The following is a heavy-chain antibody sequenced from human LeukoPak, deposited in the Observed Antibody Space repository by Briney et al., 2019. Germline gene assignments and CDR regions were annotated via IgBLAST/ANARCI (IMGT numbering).Heavy chain of an antibody. CDR2: ISGDGGST. CDR3: AKDQTYYYDSASFDY. Sequence: PGGSQRLSCAASGFTFDDYAMHWVRQAPGKGLEWVSLISGDGGSTYYADSVKGRFTISRDNSKNSLYLQMNSLRTEDTALYYCAKDQTYYYDSASFDYWGQGTLVTVSS. CDR1: GFTFDDYA. D-gene: IGHD3-22*01. J-gene: IGHJ4*02. V-gene: IGHV3-43*02.